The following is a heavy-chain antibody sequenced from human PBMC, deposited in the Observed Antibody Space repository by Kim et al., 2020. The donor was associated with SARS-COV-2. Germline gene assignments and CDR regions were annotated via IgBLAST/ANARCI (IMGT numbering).Heavy chain of an antibody. Sequence: GESLKISCKGSGYSFTSYWIGWVRQMPGKGLEWMGIIYPGDSDTRYSPSFQGQVTISADKSISTAYLQWSSLKASDTARYYCARAGPSSSGWSHYYYYYGMDVWGRGTTVTVSS. CDR2: IYPGDSDT. CDR3: ARAGPSSSGWSHYYYYYGMDV. CDR1: GYSFTSYW. J-gene: IGHJ6*02. V-gene: IGHV5-51*01. D-gene: IGHD6-19*01.